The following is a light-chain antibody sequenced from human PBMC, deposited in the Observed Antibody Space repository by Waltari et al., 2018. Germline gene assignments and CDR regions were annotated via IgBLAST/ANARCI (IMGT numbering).Light chain of an antibody. Sequence: DIVMTQSPDSLAVSLGERATINCKSSQSVLYSSNNKNYLAWYHQKPGQPPKLRIYGASTRESGVPDRFSGSGSGTDFTLTISSLQAEDVAVYYCQQYYSTPHTFGQGTKLEIK. CDR2: GAS. CDR3: QQYYSTPHT. J-gene: IGKJ2*01. CDR1: QSVLYSSNNKNY. V-gene: IGKV4-1*01.